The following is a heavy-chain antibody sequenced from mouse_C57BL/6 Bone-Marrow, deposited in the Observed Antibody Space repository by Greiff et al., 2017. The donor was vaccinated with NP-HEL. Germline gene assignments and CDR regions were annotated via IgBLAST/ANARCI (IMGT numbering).Heavy chain of an antibody. D-gene: IGHD2-5*01. Sequence: VQLKQSGPVLVKPGASVKMSCKASGYTFTDYYMNWVTQSHGKSLEWIGVINPYNGGTSYNQKFKGKATLTVDKSSSTAYMELNSLTSEDSAVYYCALYSNYGYAMDYWGQGTSVTVSS. J-gene: IGHJ4*01. CDR2: INPYNGGT. CDR3: ALYSNYGYAMDY. V-gene: IGHV1-19*01. CDR1: GYTFTDYY.